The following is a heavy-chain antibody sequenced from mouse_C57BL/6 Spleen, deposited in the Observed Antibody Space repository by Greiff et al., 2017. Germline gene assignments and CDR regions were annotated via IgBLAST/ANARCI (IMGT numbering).Heavy chain of an antibody. V-gene: IGHV5-16*01. J-gene: IGHJ2*01. CDR3: ARDNRYYGYHLFDY. Sequence: EVKVVESEGGLVQPGSSMKLSCTASGFTFSDYYMAWVRQVPEKGLEWVANINSDGSSTYYLDSLKSRFIISRDNAKNILYLQMSSLKSEDTATDYCARDNRYYGYHLFDYWGQGTTLTVSS. CDR2: INSDGSST. D-gene: IGHD2-2*01. CDR1: GFTFSDYY.